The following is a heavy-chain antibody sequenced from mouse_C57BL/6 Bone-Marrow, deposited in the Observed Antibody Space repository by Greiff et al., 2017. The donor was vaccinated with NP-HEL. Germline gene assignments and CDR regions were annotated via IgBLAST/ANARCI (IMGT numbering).Heavy chain of an antibody. D-gene: IGHD1-1*01. J-gene: IGHJ3*01. CDR1: GYTFTSYW. CDR3: ARIYYYSSAFAY. CDR2: IYPGSGST. Sequence: QVQLKQPGAELVKPGASVKMSCKASGYTFTSYWITWVKQRPGQGLEWIGDIYPGSGSTNYNEKFKSKATLTVDTSSSTAYMQLSSLTSEDSAVYYCARIYYYSSAFAYWGQGTLVTVSA. V-gene: IGHV1-55*01.